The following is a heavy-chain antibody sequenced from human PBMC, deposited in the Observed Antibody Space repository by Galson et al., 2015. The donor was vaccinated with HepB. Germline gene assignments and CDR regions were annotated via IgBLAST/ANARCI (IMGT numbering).Heavy chain of an antibody. J-gene: IGHJ3*02. CDR3: ARGRWQRFGLEAFDI. V-gene: IGHV4-59*01. Sequence: ETLSLTCTVSGGSISSYYWSWIRQPPGKGLEWIGYIYYSGSTNYNPSLKSRVTISVDTSKNQFSLKLSSVTAADTAVYYCARGRWQRFGLEAFDIWGRGTMVAVSS. CDR1: GGSISSYY. CDR2: IYYSGST. D-gene: IGHD5-24*01.